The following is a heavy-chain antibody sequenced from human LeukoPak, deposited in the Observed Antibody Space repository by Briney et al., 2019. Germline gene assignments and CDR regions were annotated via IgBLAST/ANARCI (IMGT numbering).Heavy chain of an antibody. D-gene: IGHD2-2*01. CDR3: ARVRKDIVVVPGAMRDTYYFDY. J-gene: IGHJ4*02. CDR2: IKQDESMK. V-gene: IGHV3-7*01. Sequence: PGGPLRLSCAVSGFTFSRYSMNWVRQAPGKGLEWLANIKQDESMKHYVDSVKGRFTISRDNAKNSLYLQMNSLRAEDTAVYYCARVRKDIVVVPGAMRDTYYFDYWGQGTLVTVSS. CDR1: GFTFSRYS.